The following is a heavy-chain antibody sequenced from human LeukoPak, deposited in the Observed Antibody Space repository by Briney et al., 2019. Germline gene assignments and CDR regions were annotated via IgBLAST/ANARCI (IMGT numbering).Heavy chain of an antibody. Sequence: GESLKISCKGSGYSFSNYWISWVRQMPGKGLEWMGRIDPSDSHINYSPSFQGHVTISVDKSISTAYLQWSSLRASDTAMYYCARQGRGSYRRDFDYWGQGTLVTVSS. D-gene: IGHD1-26*01. J-gene: IGHJ4*02. V-gene: IGHV5-10-1*01. CDR3: ARQGRGSYRRDFDY. CDR1: GYSFSNYW. CDR2: IDPSDSHI.